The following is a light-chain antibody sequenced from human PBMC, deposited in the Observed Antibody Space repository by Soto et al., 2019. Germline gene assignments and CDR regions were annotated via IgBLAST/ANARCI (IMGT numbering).Light chain of an antibody. CDR2: AAS. Sequence: EIVMTQSPATLSVSPGERATLSCRASQSVNSNLAWYQQKPGQAPRLLIYAASTRATGIPARFSGSGSGTEFTLTISSLQSEDFAVYYCQQYNNWPRATFGGGTKVDIK. CDR3: QQYNNWPRAT. J-gene: IGKJ4*01. CDR1: QSVNSN. V-gene: IGKV3-15*01.